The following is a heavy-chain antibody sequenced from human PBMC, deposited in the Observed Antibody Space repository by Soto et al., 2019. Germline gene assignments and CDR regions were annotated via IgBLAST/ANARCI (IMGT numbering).Heavy chain of an antibody. Sequence: QVQLVQSGAEVKKPGSSVKVSCKASVGTFSSYAISWVRQAPGQGLEWMGGIIPIFGTANYAKKFQGRVTITADESTSTACMELSSLRSGDTAVYYCARDGLPDCSSTSCYEFGGGKDVWGQGTTVTVSS. D-gene: IGHD2-2*01. CDR3: ARDGLPDCSSTSCYEFGGGKDV. CDR2: IIPIFGTA. V-gene: IGHV1-69*01. CDR1: VGTFSSYA. J-gene: IGHJ6*02.